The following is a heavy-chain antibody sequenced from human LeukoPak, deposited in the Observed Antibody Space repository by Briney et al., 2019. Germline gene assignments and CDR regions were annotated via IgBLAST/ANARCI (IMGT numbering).Heavy chain of an antibody. J-gene: IGHJ4*02. CDR2: ISYDGSNK. CDR1: GFTFSSYA. D-gene: IGHD3-10*01. V-gene: IGHV3-30-3*01. Sequence: PGGSLRLSCAASGFTFSSYAMHWVRQAPGKGLEWVAVISYDGSNKYYADSVKGRFTISRDNSKNTLYLQMNSLRAEDTAVYYCAREGYYYGSGSYYYFDYWGQGTLVTVSS. CDR3: AREGYYYGSGSYYYFDY.